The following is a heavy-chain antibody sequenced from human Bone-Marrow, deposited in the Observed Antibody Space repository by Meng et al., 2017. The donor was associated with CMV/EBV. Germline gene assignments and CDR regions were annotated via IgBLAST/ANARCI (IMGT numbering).Heavy chain of an antibody. J-gene: IGHJ5*02. V-gene: IGHV4-39*07. CDR2: IYYSGST. D-gene: IGHD2-15*01. Sequence: SETLSLTCTVSGGSISSSSYYWGWIRQPPGKGLEWIGSIYYSGSTYYNPSLKSRVTISVDTSKNQFSLKLSSVTAADTAMYYCARLGYCSGGSCYDWFDPWGQRTLVTVSS. CDR3: ARLGYCSGGSCYDWFDP. CDR1: GGSISSSSYY.